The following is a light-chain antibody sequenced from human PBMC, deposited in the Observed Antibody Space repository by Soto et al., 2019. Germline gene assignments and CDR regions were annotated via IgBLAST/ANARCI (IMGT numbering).Light chain of an antibody. CDR3: RQSYSTPFA. CDR1: QSISSY. V-gene: IGKV1-39*01. J-gene: IGKJ4*01. Sequence: DIQMTQSPSSLSASVGDRATITCRASQSISSYLNWYQQKPGKAPKLLIYAASTLQSGVPSRFSGSGSGTDFTLTIISLQPEDVATYYCRQSYSTPFAFGGGTKVEIK. CDR2: AAS.